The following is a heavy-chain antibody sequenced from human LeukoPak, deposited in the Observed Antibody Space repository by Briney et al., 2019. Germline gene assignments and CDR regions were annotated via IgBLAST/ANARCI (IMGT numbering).Heavy chain of an antibody. CDR2: IRYDGSNK. V-gene: IGHV3-30*02. Sequence: PGGSLRLSCAASGFTFSSYGMHWVRQAPGKGLEWVAFIRYDGSNKYYADSVKGRFTISRDNSKNTLYLQMNSLRAEDTAVYYCAKDFGYSGDDGPGIDYWGQGTLVTVSS. J-gene: IGHJ4*02. CDR1: GFTFSSYG. CDR3: AKDFGYSGDDGPGIDY. D-gene: IGHD5-12*01.